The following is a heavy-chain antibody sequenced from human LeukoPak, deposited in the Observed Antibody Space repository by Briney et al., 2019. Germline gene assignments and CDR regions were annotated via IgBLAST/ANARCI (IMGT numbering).Heavy chain of an antibody. J-gene: IGHJ5*02. Sequence: PSETLSLTCTVSGGSISSSSYYWGWIRQPPGKGLEWIGEINHSGSTNYNPSLKSRVTISVDTSKNQFSLKLSSVTAADTAVYYCARDLYYYDYVWGSPHPKVSLDPWGQGTLVTVSS. V-gene: IGHV4-39*07. CDR1: GGSISSSSYY. D-gene: IGHD3-16*01. CDR2: INHSGST. CDR3: ARDLYYYDYVWGSPHPKVSLDP.